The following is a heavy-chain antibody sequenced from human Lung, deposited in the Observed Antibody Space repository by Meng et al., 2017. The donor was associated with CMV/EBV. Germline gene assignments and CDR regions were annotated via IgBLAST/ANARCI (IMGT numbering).Heavy chain of an antibody. D-gene: IGHD3-3*01. CDR1: GFTFGNYA. J-gene: IGHJ5*02. Sequence: SXKISXTTSGFTFGNYAMNWVRQAPGKGLEWVGFIRSKAYGGTTEYAASVKGRFAISRDDSKNIAYLQMNSLKTEDTAVYYCARHSLRFWFNWFDPWGQGXLVTVSS. CDR3: ARHSLRFWFNWFDP. CDR2: IRSKAYGGTT. V-gene: IGHV3-49*04.